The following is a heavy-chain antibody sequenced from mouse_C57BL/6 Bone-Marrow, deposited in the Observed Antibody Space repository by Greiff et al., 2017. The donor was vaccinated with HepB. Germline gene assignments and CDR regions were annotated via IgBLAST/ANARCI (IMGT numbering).Heavy chain of an antibody. J-gene: IGHJ1*03. D-gene: IGHD1-1*01. CDR2: ISNGGGST. CDR3: ARQVTTVVAPLGFDV. CDR1: GFTFSDYY. Sequence: EVKLVESGGGLVQPGGSLKLSCAASGFTFSDYYMYWVRQTPEKRLEWVAYISNGGGSTYYPDTVKGRFTISRDNAKNTLYLQTSRLKSEDTAMYYCARQVTTVVAPLGFDVWGTGTTVTVSS. V-gene: IGHV5-12*01.